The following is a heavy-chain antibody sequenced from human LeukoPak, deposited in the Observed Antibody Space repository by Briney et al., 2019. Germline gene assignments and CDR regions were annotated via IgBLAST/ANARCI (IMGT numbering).Heavy chain of an antibody. Sequence: SETLSLTCAASGDSFIGYFWTWIRQAPGKGLEWIGDINHSGRTNYNPPLQRRVSISVDTSKNQFSLNVTSVTGADTAVYYCARTSGFFDSSGFYQQNPYYFQYWGQGVLVTVSS. CDR1: GDSFIGYF. CDR2: INHSGRT. CDR3: ARTSGFFDSSGFYQQNPYYFQY. D-gene: IGHD3-22*01. V-gene: IGHV4-34*01. J-gene: IGHJ4*02.